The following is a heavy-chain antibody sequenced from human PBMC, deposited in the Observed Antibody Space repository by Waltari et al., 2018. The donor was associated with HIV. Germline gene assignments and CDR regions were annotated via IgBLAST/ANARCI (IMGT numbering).Heavy chain of an antibody. CDR3: ARAYNWNIRSPGFCDF. D-gene: IGHD1-20*01. J-gene: IGHJ4*02. V-gene: IGHV3-30*04. CDR2: ISYEGRHI. CDR1: GFTFNSYA. Sequence: QVQLVDSGGGVVQPGRSLRLSCAASGFTFNSYALHWVRQAPGKWRDWVAVISYEGRHIVYADSVRGRFTISRDNSKNTLYLQMNSLTPADTAVYYCARAYNWNIRSPGFCDFWGQGTLVTVSS.